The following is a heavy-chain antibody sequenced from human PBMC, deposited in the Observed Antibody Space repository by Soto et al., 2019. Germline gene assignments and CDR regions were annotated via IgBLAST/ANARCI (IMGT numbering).Heavy chain of an antibody. CDR3: AIEVNVYLYDAFDL. Sequence: SVKVSCKASGGTFSSYAISWVRQAPGQGLEWMGGIIPIFGTANYAQKFQGRVTITADESTSTAYMELSSLRSEDTAVYYCAIEVNVYLYDAFDLWGQGTMVTVSS. J-gene: IGHJ3*01. D-gene: IGHD2-2*02. CDR2: IIPIFGTA. CDR1: GGTFSSYA. V-gene: IGHV1-69*13.